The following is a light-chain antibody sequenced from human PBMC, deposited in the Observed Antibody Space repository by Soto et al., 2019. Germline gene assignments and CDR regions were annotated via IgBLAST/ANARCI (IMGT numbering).Light chain of an antibody. CDR2: RAS. Sequence: EIVMTQSPATLSVSPGDTATLSCRASPDIKSNLAWYQQKPGQAPRLLISRASTRATGFPSRFSGSGSGTESTLTISSLQSEDSADYYCQHYNNCPYTLALGTKLEIK. CDR1: PDIKSN. CDR3: QHYNNCPYT. V-gene: IGKV3-15*01. J-gene: IGKJ2*01.